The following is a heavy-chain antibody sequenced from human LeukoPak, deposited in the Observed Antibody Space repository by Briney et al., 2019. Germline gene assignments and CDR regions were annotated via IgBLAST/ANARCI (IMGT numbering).Heavy chain of an antibody. CDR2: IRGSGGST. D-gene: IGHD3-22*01. Sequence: PGGSLRLSCAASGFTFSSYAMSWVRQSSGKGLEWVSAIRGSGGSTYYADSVKGRFTISRDNSKNTLYLQLNTLSAEDTAVYYCAKASVDSSGYYYSSYYFDYWGQGTLVTVSS. J-gene: IGHJ4*02. CDR3: AKASVDSSGYYYSSYYFDY. CDR1: GFTFSSYA. V-gene: IGHV3-23*01.